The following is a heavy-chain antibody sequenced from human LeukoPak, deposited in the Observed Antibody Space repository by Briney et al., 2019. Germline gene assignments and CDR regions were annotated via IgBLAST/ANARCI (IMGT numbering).Heavy chain of an antibody. D-gene: IGHD2-15*01. Sequence: ASVKVSCKASGYTFTGCYMHWVRQAPGQGLEWMGWINPNSGGTNYAQKFQGRVTMTRDTSISTAYMELSRLRSDDTAVYYCARDQDCSGGSCYSSGFGYWGQGTLVTVSS. CDR2: INPNSGGT. CDR3: ARDQDCSGGSCYSSGFGY. CDR1: GYTFTGCY. V-gene: IGHV1-2*02. J-gene: IGHJ4*02.